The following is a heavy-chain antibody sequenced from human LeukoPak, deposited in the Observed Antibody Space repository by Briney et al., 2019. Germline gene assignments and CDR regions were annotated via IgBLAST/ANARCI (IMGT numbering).Heavy chain of an antibody. J-gene: IGHJ4*02. V-gene: IGHV1-18*01. CDR2: ISPYNGYT. Sequence: ASVKVSCKASGYTFTNSASGWVRQALGQGLEWMGWISPYNGYTKYAESLQGRVTMTTDTSTSTAYMELRSLRSDDTAMYYCARVGASYDGLIDYWGQGTRVTVSS. CDR3: ARVGASYDGLIDY. D-gene: IGHD1-26*01. CDR1: GYTFTNSA.